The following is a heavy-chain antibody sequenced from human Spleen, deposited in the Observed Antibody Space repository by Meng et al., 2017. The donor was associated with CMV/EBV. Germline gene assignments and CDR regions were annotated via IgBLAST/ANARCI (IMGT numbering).Heavy chain of an antibody. CDR3: ARLTLGVISG. J-gene: IGHJ4*02. CDR1: GGSFSGYY. Sequence: SETLSLTCAVYGGSFSGYYWSWIRQPPGKGLEWIGEIHHSGRTYYNPSLQSRVTMSVDTSKNQFSLKLSSVTAADTAVYYCARLTLGVISGWGQGTLVTVSS. CDR2: IHHSGRT. V-gene: IGHV4-34*01. D-gene: IGHD2-21*01.